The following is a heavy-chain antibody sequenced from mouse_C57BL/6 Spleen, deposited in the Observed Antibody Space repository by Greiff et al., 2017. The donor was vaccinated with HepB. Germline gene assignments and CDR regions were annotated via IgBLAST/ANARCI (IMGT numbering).Heavy chain of an antibody. D-gene: IGHD2-1*01. V-gene: IGHV1-55*01. CDR2: IYPGSGST. J-gene: IGHJ4*01. Sequence: QVQLQQPGAELVKPGASVKMSCKASGYTFTSYWITWVKQRPGQGLEWIGDIYPGSGSTNYNEKFKSKATLTVDTSSSTAYMQLSSLTSEDSAVYYCAWEVQYGNYDAMDYWGQGTSVTVSS. CDR3: AWEVQYGNYDAMDY. CDR1: GYTFTSYW.